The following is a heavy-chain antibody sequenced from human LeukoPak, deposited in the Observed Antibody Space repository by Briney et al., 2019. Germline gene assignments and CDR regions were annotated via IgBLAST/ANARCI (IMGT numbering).Heavy chain of an antibody. CDR3: AKGNYCDPRWVRYFDY. V-gene: IGHV3-23*01. Sequence: GGSLRLSCAASGFTFSSYAMSWVRQAPGQGLEWVSAISGSGGSTYYADSVKGRFTISRDNSKNTLYLQMNSLIAEDTAVYYCAKGNYCDPRWVRYFDYWGQGTLVTVSS. J-gene: IGHJ4*02. CDR2: ISGSGGST. CDR1: GFTFSSYA. D-gene: IGHD4-17*01.